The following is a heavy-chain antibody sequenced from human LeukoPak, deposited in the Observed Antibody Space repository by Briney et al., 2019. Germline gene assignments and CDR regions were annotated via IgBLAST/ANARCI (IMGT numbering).Heavy chain of an antibody. V-gene: IGHV3-21*01. CDR3: ARDFDSSGFDY. Sequence: GGSLRLSCAASGFTFSSYSMNWVRQAPGKGLEWVSSISSSSYIYYADSVKGRFTISRDNAKNSLYLQMNSLRAEDTAVYYCARDFDSSGFDYWGQGTLVTVSS. CDR1: GFTFSSYS. D-gene: IGHD3-22*01. J-gene: IGHJ4*02. CDR2: ISSSSYI.